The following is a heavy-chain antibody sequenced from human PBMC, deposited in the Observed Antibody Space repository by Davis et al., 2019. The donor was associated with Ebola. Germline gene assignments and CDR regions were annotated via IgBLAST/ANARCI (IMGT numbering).Heavy chain of an antibody. CDR2: IYHSGST. Sequence: MPSETLSLTCAVSGGSISSGGYSWSWIRQPPGKGLEWIGYIYHSGSTYYNPSPKSRVTISVDTSKNQFSLKLSSVTAADTAVYYCARHRFLEWSYFDYWGQGTLVTVSS. CDR1: GGSISSGGYS. D-gene: IGHD3-3*01. J-gene: IGHJ4*02. CDR3: ARHRFLEWSYFDY. V-gene: IGHV4-30-2*03.